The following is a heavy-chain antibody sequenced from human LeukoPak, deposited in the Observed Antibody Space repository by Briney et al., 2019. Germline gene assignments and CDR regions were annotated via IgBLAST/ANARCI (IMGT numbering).Heavy chain of an antibody. D-gene: IGHD6-19*01. J-gene: IGHJ4*02. V-gene: IGHV3-15*01. CDR3: TTDLNSSGWYVGY. CDR2: IKSKTDGGTT. Sequence: GGSLRLSCAASGFTFSNAWMSWVRQAPGKGLEWVGRIKSKTDGGTTDYAAPVKGRFTISRDDSKNTLYLQMNSLKTEDTAVYYCTTDLNSSGWYVGYWGQGTLVTLSS. CDR1: GFTFSNAW.